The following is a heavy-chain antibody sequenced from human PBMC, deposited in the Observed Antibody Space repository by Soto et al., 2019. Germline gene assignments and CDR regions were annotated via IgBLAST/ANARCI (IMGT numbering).Heavy chain of an antibody. D-gene: IGHD2-2*01. V-gene: IGHV4-34*01. Sequence: QVQLQQWGAGLLKPSETLSLTCVVYGGSFSGYYWSWIRQSPGKGLEWIGGINHRGSTNYNPSLESRVTISVDTSKNQFSLKLPSVTAADTAMYYCARDGFCTSTTCRVGYWFDPWGQGTLVTVSS. CDR2: INHRGST. J-gene: IGHJ5*02. CDR1: GGSFSGYY. CDR3: ARDGFCTSTTCRVGYWFDP.